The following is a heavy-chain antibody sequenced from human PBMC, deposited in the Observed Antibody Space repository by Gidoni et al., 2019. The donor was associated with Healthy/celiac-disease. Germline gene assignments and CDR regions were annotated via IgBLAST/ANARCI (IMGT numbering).Heavy chain of an antibody. CDR3: ARGSRIRAFDY. J-gene: IGHJ4*02. Sequence: QVQLQQWGAGLLKPSETLSLTCAVYGGSFSGYYWSWIRQPPGKGLEWIGEINHSGSTNYNPSLKSRVTISVDTSKNQFSLKLSSVTAADTAVYYCARGSRIRAFDYWGQGTLVTVSS. D-gene: IGHD3-10*01. CDR1: GGSFSGYY. V-gene: IGHV4-34*01. CDR2: INHSGST.